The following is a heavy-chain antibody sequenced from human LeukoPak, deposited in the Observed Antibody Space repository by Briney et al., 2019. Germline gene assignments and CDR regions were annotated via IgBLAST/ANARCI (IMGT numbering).Heavy chain of an antibody. V-gene: IGHV3-7*01. CDR1: GFTFSSYW. CDR3: ARDGRYCGYVLRTTLPDY. D-gene: IGHD5-12*01. Sequence: GGSRRLSCAASGFTFSSYWMSWVRQAPGKGLEWVANIKHDGSEKYYVDSVKGRFTISRDNAKNSLYLQMNSLRAEDTAVYYCARDGRYCGYVLRTTLPDYWGQGTLVTVSS. CDR2: IKHDGSEK. J-gene: IGHJ4*02.